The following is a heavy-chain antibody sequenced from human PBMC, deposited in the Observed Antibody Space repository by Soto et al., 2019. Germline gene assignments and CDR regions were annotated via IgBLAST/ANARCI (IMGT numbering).Heavy chain of an antibody. D-gene: IGHD2-2*01. J-gene: IGHJ6*02. CDR1: GGTFTRHT. V-gene: IGHV1-69*06. CDR3: ARVGWHCRSSSCGMDV. CDR2: ILPIFGAA. Sequence: QVQLVQSGAEVKKPGSSVKVSCEASGGTFTRHTLSWVRQAPGQGLEWMGGILPIFGAANYAQKFRDRVTITADKSTSIAYMELSSLTSEDTAIYYCARVGWHCRSSSCGMDVWGQWTAVNVAS.